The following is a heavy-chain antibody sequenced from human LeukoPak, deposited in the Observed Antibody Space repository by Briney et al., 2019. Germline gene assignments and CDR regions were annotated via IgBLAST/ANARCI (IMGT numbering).Heavy chain of an antibody. CDR1: GFTFSSNG. D-gene: IGHD3-10*01. J-gene: IGHJ6*02. CDR2: IKQDGREK. Sequence: GGSLRLSCAASGFTFSSNGMSWVRQAPGKGLEWLATIKQDGREKFYVDFLKGRFSISRDNGKNSLYLQMNSLGVDDTAVYYCAGGSGMDVWGQGTTVTVSS. V-gene: IGHV3-7*05. CDR3: AGGSGMDV.